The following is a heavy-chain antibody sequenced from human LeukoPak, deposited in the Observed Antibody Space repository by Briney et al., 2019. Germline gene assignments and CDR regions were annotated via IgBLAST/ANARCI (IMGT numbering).Heavy chain of an antibody. CDR3: ARDSTYCGGDCYLYYYYGMDV. Sequence: GGSLRLSCAASGFTFSGSAMHWVRQASGKGLEWVSLISGDGGSTYYADSVKGRFTISRDNAKNSLYLQMNSLRAEDTAVYYCARDSTYCGGDCYLYYYYGMDVWGQGTTVTVSS. CDR2: ISGDGGST. CDR1: GFTFSGSA. V-gene: IGHV3-48*04. J-gene: IGHJ6*02. D-gene: IGHD2-21*02.